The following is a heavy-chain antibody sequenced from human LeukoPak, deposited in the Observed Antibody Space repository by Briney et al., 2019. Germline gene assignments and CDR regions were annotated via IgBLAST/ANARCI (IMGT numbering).Heavy chain of an antibody. Sequence: PGGSLRLSCAASGFTVSSNYMSWVRQAPGKGLEWVSVIYSGGSTYYADSVKGRFTISRDNSKNTLYLQMNSLRAEDTAVYYCARGDHGDYIDYWGQGTLVTVSS. CDR1: GFTVSSNY. V-gene: IGHV3-53*01. D-gene: IGHD4-17*01. J-gene: IGHJ4*02. CDR2: IYSGGST. CDR3: ARGDHGDYIDY.